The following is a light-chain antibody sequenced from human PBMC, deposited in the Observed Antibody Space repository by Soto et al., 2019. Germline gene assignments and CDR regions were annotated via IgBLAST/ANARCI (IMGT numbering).Light chain of an antibody. J-gene: IGKJ5*01. Sequence: EILLPPSPGTLSFSPVYSSPLSFLASQSVDNSNLAWYQQKLGRAPRLLISGASTRATGIPDRFSGSGSETDFTLTIARLEPEDFAVYYCQQYGSSPRTCGQGTQREIK. CDR3: QQYGSSPRT. V-gene: IGKV3-20*01. CDR1: QSVDNSN. CDR2: GAS.